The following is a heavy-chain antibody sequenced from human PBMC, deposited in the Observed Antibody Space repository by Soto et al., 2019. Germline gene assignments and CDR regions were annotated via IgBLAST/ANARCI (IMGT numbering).Heavy chain of an antibody. D-gene: IGHD3-10*01. CDR3: AKERYGSGSDKDS. Sequence: QVQLVESGGGVVQPGRSLRLSCAASGFTFSSYGMHWVRQAPGKGLEWVAVISYDGSNKYYGDSVKGRFTISRDNSKNTTYLQMNSRRAEDTAVSYCAKERYGSGSDKDSWGQGTLVTVSS. V-gene: IGHV3-30*18. CDR2: ISYDGSNK. J-gene: IGHJ4*02. CDR1: GFTFSSYG.